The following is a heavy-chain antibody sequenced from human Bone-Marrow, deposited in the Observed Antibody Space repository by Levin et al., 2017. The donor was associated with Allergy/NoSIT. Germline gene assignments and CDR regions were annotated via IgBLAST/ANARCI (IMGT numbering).Heavy chain of an antibody. CDR1: GGSISGGGYY. CDR2: IYYSGNT. CDR3: ARFNGYDFDY. D-gene: IGHD5-12*01. J-gene: IGHJ4*02. Sequence: PSETLSLTCTVSGGSISGGGYYWSWIRQHPGKGLECIGYIYYSGNTYYNPSLKSRVIISVVTSKNQLSLKLTSVTVADTAVYYCARFNGYDFDYWGQGTLVTVSS. V-gene: IGHV4-31*03.